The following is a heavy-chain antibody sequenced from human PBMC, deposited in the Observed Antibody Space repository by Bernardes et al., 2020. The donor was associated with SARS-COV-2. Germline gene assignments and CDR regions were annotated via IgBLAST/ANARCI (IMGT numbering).Heavy chain of an antibody. CDR3: VRSAGMDV. J-gene: IGHJ6*02. Sequence: GGSLRLSCAGSGFDFRDSWMTWVRQAPGKGLEWVANIKRDGSETYYVDSVKGRFTISRDNAKNLVFLQMNSLRAEDTAVFYCVRSAGMDVWGQGTMVTVSS. CDR2: IKRDGSET. CDR1: GFDFRDSW. V-gene: IGHV3-7*03.